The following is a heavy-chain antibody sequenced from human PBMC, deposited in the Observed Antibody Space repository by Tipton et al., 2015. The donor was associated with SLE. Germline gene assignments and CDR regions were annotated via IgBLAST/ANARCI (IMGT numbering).Heavy chain of an antibody. CDR1: GFTVSSNY. V-gene: IGHV3-66*01. D-gene: IGHD1-26*01. J-gene: IGHJ3*02. CDR3: ARADSILGAPDALDI. CDR2: IHSGGRT. Sequence: SLRLSCAASGFTVSSNYMSWIRQAPGKGLEWVSVIHSGGRTFYADSVTGRFTISRDNSKNTFFLQMNSLRADDTAVYYCARADSILGAPDALDIWGQGTMVTVSS.